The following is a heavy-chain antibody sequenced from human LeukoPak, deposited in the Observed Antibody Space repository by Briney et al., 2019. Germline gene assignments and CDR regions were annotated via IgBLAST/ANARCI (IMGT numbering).Heavy chain of an antibody. D-gene: IGHD6-13*01. V-gene: IGHV1-18*01. CDR3: ARGTSSSWYPGGEYYYYMDV. CDR1: GYTFTSYG. Sequence: ASVKVSCKASGYTFTSYGISWVRQAPGQGLEWMGWISAYNGNTNYAQKLQGRVTMTTGTSTSTAYMELRSLRSDGTAVYYCARGTSSSWYPGGEYYYYMDVWGKGTTVTVSS. CDR2: ISAYNGNT. J-gene: IGHJ6*03.